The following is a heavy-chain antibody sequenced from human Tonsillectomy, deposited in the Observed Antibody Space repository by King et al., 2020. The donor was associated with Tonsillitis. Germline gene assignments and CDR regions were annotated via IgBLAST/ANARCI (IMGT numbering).Heavy chain of an antibody. CDR3: AKDLGVNYDFWSCYSPDYGMGV. J-gene: IGHJ6*02. Sequence: VQLVESGGGLVQPGGSLRLSCAASGFTFSSYAMTWVRQAPGKGLEWVSAISGSGDGTYYADTVKGRFTISRDNSKNTLYLQVNSLRAEDTAVYYCAKDLGVNYDFWSCYSPDYGMGVWGQGTTVTVSS. V-gene: IGHV3-23*04. D-gene: IGHD3-3*01. CDR2: ISGSGDGT. CDR1: GFTFSSYA.